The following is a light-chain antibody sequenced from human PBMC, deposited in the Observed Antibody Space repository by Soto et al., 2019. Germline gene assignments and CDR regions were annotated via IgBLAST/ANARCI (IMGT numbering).Light chain of an antibody. Sequence: DIVMTQSPDSLAVSLGERATINCKSSQSVLYSSNNKNYLAWYQQKPGQPPKLLIYWASTRESGVPDRFSGSGSGTDFTLTISSLQAEDVALYYRQQYYSTPLFTFGPGTKVDIK. CDR2: WAS. CDR1: QSVLYSSNNKNY. J-gene: IGKJ3*01. CDR3: QQYYSTPLFT. V-gene: IGKV4-1*01.